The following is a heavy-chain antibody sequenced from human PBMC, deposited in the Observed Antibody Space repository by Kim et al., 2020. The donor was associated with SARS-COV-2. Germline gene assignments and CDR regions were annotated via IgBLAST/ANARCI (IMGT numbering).Heavy chain of an antibody. CDR2: IYYSGST. Sequence: SETLSLTCTVSGGSISSYYWSWIRQPPGKGLEWIGYIYYSGSTNYNPSLKSRVTIPVDTSKNQFSLKLSSVTAADTAVYYCARAHKKTIFGVVGAFAIWGKGTMVTVSS. V-gene: IGHV4-59*13. D-gene: IGHD3-3*01. J-gene: IGHJ3*02. CDR1: GGSISSYY. CDR3: ARAHKKTIFGVVGAFAI.